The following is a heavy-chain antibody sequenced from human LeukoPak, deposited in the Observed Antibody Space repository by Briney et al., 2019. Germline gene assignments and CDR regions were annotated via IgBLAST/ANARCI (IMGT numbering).Heavy chain of an antibody. V-gene: IGHV3-48*03. CDR2: ISSSGSTI. D-gene: IGHD3-10*02. CDR3: AELGITMIGGV. CDR1: GVTFSSYE. Sequence: GGSLRLSCAASGVTFSSYEMNWVREAPGKGLEWVSYISSSGSTIYYEDSVKGRFTISRDNAKNSPYLQMNSLRAEDTAVYYCAELGITMIGGVWGKGTTVTTSS. J-gene: IGHJ6*04.